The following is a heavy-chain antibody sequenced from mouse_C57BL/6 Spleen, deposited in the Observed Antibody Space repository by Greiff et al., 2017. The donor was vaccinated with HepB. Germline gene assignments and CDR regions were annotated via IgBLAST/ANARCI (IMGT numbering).Heavy chain of an antibody. D-gene: IGHD1-1*01. J-gene: IGHJ3*01. CDR2: INPSTGGT. V-gene: IGHV1-42*01. CDR3: ARRDYGRGFAY. CDR1: GYSFTGYY. Sequence: DVKLQESGPELVKPGASVKISCKASGYSFTGYYMNWVKQSPEKSLEWIGEINPSTGGTTYNQKFKAKATLTADKSSSTAYMQLKSLTSEDSAVYYCARRDYGRGFAYWGQGTLVTVSA.